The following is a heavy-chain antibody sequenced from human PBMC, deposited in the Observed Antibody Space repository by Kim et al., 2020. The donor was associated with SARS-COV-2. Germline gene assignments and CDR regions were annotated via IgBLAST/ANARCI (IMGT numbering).Heavy chain of an antibody. Sequence: SETLSLTCSVSGGSISGYYWSWIRQPPGKGLEWIGYIYYIGSTNYNPSLNSRVTIAADMSVNQFSLKLSSVTPADTAVYYCARGRLRSTSPGDSYYASWG. V-gene: IGHV4-59*13. J-gene: IGHJ5*01. CDR1: GGSISGYY. CDR3: ARGRLRSTSPGDSYYAS. CDR2: IYYIGST. D-gene: IGHD3-10*01.